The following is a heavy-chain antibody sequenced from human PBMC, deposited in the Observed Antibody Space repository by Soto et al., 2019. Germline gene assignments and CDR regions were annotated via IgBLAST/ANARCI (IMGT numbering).Heavy chain of an antibody. Sequence: SETLSLTCAVYGGSFSGYYWSWIRQPPGKGLEWIGEINHSGSTNYNPSLKSRVTISVDTSKNQFSLKLSSVTAADTAVYYCARGRIAVAGTRMNWFDPWGQGTLVTVSS. CDR2: INHSGST. J-gene: IGHJ5*02. CDR1: GGSFSGYY. V-gene: IGHV4-34*01. CDR3: ARGRIAVAGTRMNWFDP. D-gene: IGHD6-19*01.